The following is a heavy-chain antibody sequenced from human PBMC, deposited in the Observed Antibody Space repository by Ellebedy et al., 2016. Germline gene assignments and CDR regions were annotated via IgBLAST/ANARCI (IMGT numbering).Heavy chain of an antibody. CDR2: IHYSGNT. J-gene: IGHJ6*02. Sequence: SETLSLXXTVSGGSINSYYWSWIRQPPGKGLEWIGQIHYSGNTNYNPSLKSRVSISVDTSKNQLSLRMTSVTAADTALYYCVRHSSYYYFGMDAWGQGTAVTVSS. CDR3: VRHSSYYYFGMDA. CDR1: GGSINSYY. V-gene: IGHV4-59*08.